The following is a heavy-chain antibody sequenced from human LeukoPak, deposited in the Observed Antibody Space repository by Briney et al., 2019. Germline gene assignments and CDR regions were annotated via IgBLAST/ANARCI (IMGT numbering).Heavy chain of an antibody. D-gene: IGHD3-22*01. Sequence: SQTLSLTCTVSGGSISSGTYYWSWIRQPPGKGLEWIGSIYHSGSTYYNPSLKSRVTISVDTSKNQFSLKIYSVTAADTAIYYCARLNPGGYTRTNYFDPWGQGTLVTVSS. CDR3: ARLNPGGYTRTNYFDP. CDR1: GGSISSGTYY. CDR2: IYHSGST. V-gene: IGHV4-39*07. J-gene: IGHJ5*02.